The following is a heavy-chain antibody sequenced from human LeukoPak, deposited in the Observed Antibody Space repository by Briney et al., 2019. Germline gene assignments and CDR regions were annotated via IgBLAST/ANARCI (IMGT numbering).Heavy chain of an antibody. J-gene: IGHJ5*02. Sequence: SETLSLTCAVYGGSFSGYYWSWIRQPPGKGLEWIGYIYYSGSTNYNPSLKSRVTISVDTSKNQFSLKLSSVTAADTAVYYCARRATVVPAAIGGWFDPWGQGTLVTVSS. CDR2: IYYSGST. CDR1: GGSFSGYY. CDR3: ARRATVVPAAIGGWFDP. V-gene: IGHV4-59*08. D-gene: IGHD2-2*01.